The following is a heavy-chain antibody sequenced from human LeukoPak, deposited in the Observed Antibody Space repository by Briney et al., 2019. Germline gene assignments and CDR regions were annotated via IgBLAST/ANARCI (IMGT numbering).Heavy chain of an antibody. Sequence: GGSLRLSCAASGFTFSSYSMSWVRQAPGKGLEWVSSIRSSSSYIYYADSVKGRFTISRDNAKNSLYLQMNSLRAEDTAVYYCATLLLSSPDLWGRGTLVTVSS. CDR1: GFTFSSYS. CDR2: IRSSSSYI. D-gene: IGHD3-10*01. CDR3: ATLLLSSPDL. J-gene: IGHJ2*01. V-gene: IGHV3-21*01.